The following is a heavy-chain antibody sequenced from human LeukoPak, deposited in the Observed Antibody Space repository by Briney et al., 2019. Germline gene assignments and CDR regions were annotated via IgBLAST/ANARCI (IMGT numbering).Heavy chain of an antibody. CDR1: GYSFTSYD. CDR2: MNPNSANA. V-gene: IGHV1-8*01. D-gene: IGHD6-19*01. CDR3: ARGAWSSSGYTALYYFDY. Sequence: ASVKVSCKASGYSFTSYDINWVRQATGQGLEWMGWMNPNSANAGYSQKFQDRVTMTRSTSISTAYMELSSLRSEDTAVCYCARGAWSSSGYTALYYFDYWGQGTLVTVSS. J-gene: IGHJ4*02.